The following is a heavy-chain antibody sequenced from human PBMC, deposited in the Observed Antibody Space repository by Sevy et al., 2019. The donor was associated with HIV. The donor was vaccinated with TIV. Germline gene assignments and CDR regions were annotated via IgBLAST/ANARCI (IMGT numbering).Heavy chain of an antibody. J-gene: IGHJ4*02. CDR2: ISGSGGST. Sequence: GGSLRLSCAASGFTFSSYAMSWVRQAQGKGLEWVSAISGSGGSTYYADSVKGRFTISRDNSKNTLYLQMNSLRAEDTTVYYCAKLTSSSGYCFDYWGQGTLVTVSS. CDR1: GFTFSSYA. CDR3: AKLTSSSGYCFDY. D-gene: IGHD3-22*01. V-gene: IGHV3-23*01.